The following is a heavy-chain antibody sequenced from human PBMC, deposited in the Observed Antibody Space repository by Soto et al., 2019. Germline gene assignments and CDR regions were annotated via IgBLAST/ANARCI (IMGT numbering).Heavy chain of an antibody. CDR3: TKANRYCSGANCFTFDY. Sequence: SLILSKTASECTCINHAVSCVRQDPGKGLEWVSTFSSGGGGTYYADSVKGRFTISRDNSKNTLSLQMNSLRAEDTAVYYCTKANRYCSGANCFTFDYWGLGTLVTVSS. V-gene: IGHV3-23*01. J-gene: IGHJ4*02. CDR1: ECTCINHA. CDR2: FSSGGGGT. D-gene: IGHD2-15*01.